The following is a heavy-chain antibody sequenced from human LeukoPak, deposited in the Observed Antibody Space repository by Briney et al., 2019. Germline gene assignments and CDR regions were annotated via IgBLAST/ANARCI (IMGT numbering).Heavy chain of an antibody. CDR3: ARVARDTIFGVVINYYYYMDV. J-gene: IGHJ6*03. D-gene: IGHD3-3*01. CDR1: GFTFSSHW. V-gene: IGHV3-7*01. Sequence: GGSLRLSCAASGFTFSSHWMSWVRQAPGKGLEGVANKKQDGSEKYYEDSVKGRFTISRDNAKNSLYLQMNSLRAEDTAVYYCARVARDTIFGVVINYYYYMDVWGKGTTVTVSS. CDR2: KKQDGSEK.